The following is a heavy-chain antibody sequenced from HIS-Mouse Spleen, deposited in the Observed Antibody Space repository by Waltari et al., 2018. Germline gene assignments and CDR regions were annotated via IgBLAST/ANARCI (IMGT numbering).Heavy chain of an antibody. V-gene: IGHV1-8*01. J-gene: IGHJ4*02. CDR1: GYRFTRYD. CDR3: ARVYYDFWSGYYY. Sequence: QVQLVQSGAEVKKPGASVKVSCKAYGYRFTRYDLNWVRRATGQGLEWMGWMNPNSGNTGYAQKFQGRVTMTRNTSISTAYMELSSLRSEDTAVYYCARVYYDFWSGYYYWGQGTLVTVSS. D-gene: IGHD3-3*01. CDR2: MNPNSGNT.